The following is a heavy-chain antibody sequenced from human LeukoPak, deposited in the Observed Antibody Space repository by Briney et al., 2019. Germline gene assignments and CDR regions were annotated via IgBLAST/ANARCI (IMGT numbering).Heavy chain of an antibody. V-gene: IGHV4-31*03. CDR1: GGSISSGGYY. CDR3: ASEVIVATIWGNWFDP. CDR2: TYYSGST. Sequence: SQTLSLTCTVSGGSISSGGYYWSWIRQHPGKGLEWIGYTYYSGSTYYNPSLKSRVTISVDTSKNQFSLKLSSVTAADTAVYYCASEVIVATIWGNWFDPWGQGTLVTVSS. J-gene: IGHJ5*02. D-gene: IGHD5-12*01.